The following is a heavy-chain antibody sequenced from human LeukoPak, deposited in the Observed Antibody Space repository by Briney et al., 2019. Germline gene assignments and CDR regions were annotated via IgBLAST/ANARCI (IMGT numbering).Heavy chain of an antibody. D-gene: IGHD6-19*01. J-gene: IGHJ4*02. Sequence: ASVKVSCKASGGTFSSYAISWVRQAPGQGLEWMGGIIPIFGTANYAQKFQGRVTITADESTSTAYMELSSLRFEDTAVYYCARAYGIAVAGTDFWDYWGQGTLVTVSS. CDR1: GGTFSSYA. V-gene: IGHV1-69*13. CDR2: IIPIFGTA. CDR3: ARAYGIAVAGTDFWDY.